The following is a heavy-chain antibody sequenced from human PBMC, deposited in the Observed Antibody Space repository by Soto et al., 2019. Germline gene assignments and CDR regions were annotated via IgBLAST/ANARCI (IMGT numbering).Heavy chain of an antibody. V-gene: IGHV3-48*04. CDR3: AKLTGGSSWHPLDS. D-gene: IGHD6-13*01. J-gene: IGHJ4*02. Sequence: EVQLVESGGGLVQPGGSLRLSCAASGFSFDSFSMDWVRQAPGKGLEWVSYISSGSGSIYYADSVKGRFTISRDNAKNSLSLQMNSLRAEDTAVFYCAKLTGGSSWHPLDSWCQGTLVTVSS. CDR1: GFSFDSFS. CDR2: ISSGSGSI.